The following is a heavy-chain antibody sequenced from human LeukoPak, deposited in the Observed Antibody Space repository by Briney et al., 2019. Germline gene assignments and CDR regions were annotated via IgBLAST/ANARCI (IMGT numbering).Heavy chain of an antibody. D-gene: IGHD6-13*01. CDR1: GYSISSGYY. CDR3: ARVDPSSSWYNAFDI. V-gene: IGHV4-38-2*02. Sequence: SETLSLTCTVSGYSISSGYYWGWIRQPPGKGLEWIGSIYHSGSTYYNPSLKSRVTISVDTSKNQFSLKLSSVTAADTAVYYCARVDPSSSWYNAFDIWGQGTMVTVSS. CDR2: IYHSGST. J-gene: IGHJ3*02.